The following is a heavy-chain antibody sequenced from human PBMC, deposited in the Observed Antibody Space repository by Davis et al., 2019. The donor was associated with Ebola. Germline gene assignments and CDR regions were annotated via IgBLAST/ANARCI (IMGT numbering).Heavy chain of an antibody. CDR3: ARDHGAHNGSGSYYNGYYYYMDV. CDR2: INPNSGGT. Sequence: ASVKVSCKASGYTFTSYGISWVRQAPGQGLEWMGWINPNSGGTNYAQKFQGWVTMTRDTSISTAYMELSRLRSDDTAVYYCARDHGAHNGSGSYYNGYYYYMDVWGKGTTVTVSS. D-gene: IGHD3-10*01. CDR1: GYTFTSYG. J-gene: IGHJ6*03. V-gene: IGHV1-2*04.